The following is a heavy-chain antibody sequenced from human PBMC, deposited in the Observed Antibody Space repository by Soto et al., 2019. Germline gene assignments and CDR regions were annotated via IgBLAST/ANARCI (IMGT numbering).Heavy chain of an antibody. CDR3: ASQATGWYPDY. Sequence: TLSLTCTVSGGSISSGGYYWSWIRQHPGKGLEWIGYIYDSGSTYYNPSLKSRVTISVDTSKNQFSLKLSSVTAADTGVYYCASQATGWYPDYWGQGTLVTVS. CDR2: IYDSGST. CDR1: GGSISSGGYY. V-gene: IGHV4-31*03. D-gene: IGHD6-19*01. J-gene: IGHJ4*02.